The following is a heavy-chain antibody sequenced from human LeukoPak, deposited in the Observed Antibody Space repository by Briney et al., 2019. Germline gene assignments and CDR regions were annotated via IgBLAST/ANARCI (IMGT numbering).Heavy chain of an antibody. J-gene: IGHJ4*02. Sequence: PGGSLRLSCAASGFTFDDYGLTWVRQAPGKGLEWVSRINWNGGSTGYADSVKGRFTISRDNAKNSLYPQMNSLRAEDTALYHCGRGGYFDPIDYWGQGTLVTVSS. CDR1: GFTFDDYG. V-gene: IGHV3-20*01. CDR3: GRGGYFDPIDY. D-gene: IGHD3-9*01. CDR2: INWNGGST.